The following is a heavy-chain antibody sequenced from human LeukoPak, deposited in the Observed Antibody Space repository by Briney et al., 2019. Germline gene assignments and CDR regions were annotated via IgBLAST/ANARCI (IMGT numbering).Heavy chain of an antibody. Sequence: PGRSLRLSCAASGFTFSSYGMNWVRQAPGKGLEWVSYISTSSSTIYYADSVKGRFTISRDNAKNSLYLQMNSLRDEDTAVYYCARRGCLGSCYSGFDYWGQGTLVTVSS. CDR2: ISTSSSTI. CDR3: ARRGCLGSCYSGFDY. D-gene: IGHD2-15*01. J-gene: IGHJ4*02. CDR1: GFTFSSYG. V-gene: IGHV3-48*02.